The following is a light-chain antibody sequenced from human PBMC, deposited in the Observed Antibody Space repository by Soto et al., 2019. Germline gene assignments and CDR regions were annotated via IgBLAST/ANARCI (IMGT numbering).Light chain of an antibody. J-gene: IGLJ3*02. CDR3: SSYTTSSTWV. Sequence: QSALTQPASVSGSPGQTITIPCTGTSSDVSRYNYVSWYQQHPGKAPKLMIYPVTNRPSGVSNRFSGSKSGSTASLTISGLQAEDEADYYCSSYTTSSTWVFGGGTKLTVL. V-gene: IGLV2-14*01. CDR1: SSDVSRYNY. CDR2: PVT.